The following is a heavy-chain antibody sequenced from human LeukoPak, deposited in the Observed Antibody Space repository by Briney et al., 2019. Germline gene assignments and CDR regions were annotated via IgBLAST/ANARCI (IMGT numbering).Heavy chain of an antibody. D-gene: IGHD6-13*01. Sequence: PGGSPRLSCAASGFTFSSYEMNWVRQAPGKGLEWVSYISSSSSTIYYADSVKGRFTISRDNAKNSLYLQMNSLRAEDTAVYYCAREYSSSWPYYYYYYYMDVWGKGTTVTVSS. J-gene: IGHJ6*03. CDR2: ISSSSSTI. CDR3: AREYSSSWPYYYYYYYMDV. CDR1: GFTFSSYE. V-gene: IGHV3-48*01.